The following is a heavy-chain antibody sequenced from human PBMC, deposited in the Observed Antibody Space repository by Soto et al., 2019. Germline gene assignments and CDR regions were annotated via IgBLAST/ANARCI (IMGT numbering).Heavy chain of an antibody. CDR1: GGSISSGDYY. CDR3: AREDGDLATSLDY. CDR2: IYYSGST. V-gene: IGHV4-30-4*01. J-gene: IGHJ4*02. Sequence: QVQLQESGPGLVKPSQTLSLTCTVSGGSISSGDYYWSWIRQPPGKGLEWIGYIYYSGSTYYNPSLKIRVTISVDTSKNQFSLKLSSVTAADTAVYYCAREDGDLATSLDYWGQGTLVTVSS.